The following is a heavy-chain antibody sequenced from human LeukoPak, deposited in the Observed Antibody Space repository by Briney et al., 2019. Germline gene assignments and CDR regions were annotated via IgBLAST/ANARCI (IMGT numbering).Heavy chain of an antibody. CDR2: THYRSKWYN. J-gene: IGHJ5*02. CDR1: GDSVSSNIAA. Sequence: SQTLSLTCAISGDSVSSNIAAWNWIRQSPSRGLEWLGRTHYRSKWYNDYAVSVKSRITINPDTSKNQFSLQLNSVTPEDTAVYYCARNPISVAGDNWFDRWGQGTLVTVSS. V-gene: IGHV6-1*01. CDR3: ARNPISVAGDNWFDR. D-gene: IGHD6-13*01.